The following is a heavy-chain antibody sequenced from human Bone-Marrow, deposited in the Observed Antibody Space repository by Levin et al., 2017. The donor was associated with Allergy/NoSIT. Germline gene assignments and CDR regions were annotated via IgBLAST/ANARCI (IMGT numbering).Heavy chain of an antibody. Sequence: LSGGSLRLSCAASGFNVSLYFFTWVRQAPGKGLDWVSVIYRGGDTYYAESVKGRFTISRDNSENTLYLQMNSLRAEDTGVYYCARGQAGTGYYFYYGMDVWGQGTTVAVSS. J-gene: IGHJ6*02. D-gene: IGHD1-1*01. CDR2: IYRGGDT. CDR1: GFNVSLYF. V-gene: IGHV3-53*01. CDR3: ARGQAGTGYYFYYGMDV.